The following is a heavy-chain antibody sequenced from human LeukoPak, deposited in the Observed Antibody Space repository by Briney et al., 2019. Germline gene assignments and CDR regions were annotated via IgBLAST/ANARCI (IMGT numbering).Heavy chain of an antibody. V-gene: IGHV3-48*04. CDR3: ARDLLTALRYFDY. D-gene: IGHD3-9*01. J-gene: IGHJ4*02. Sequence: GGSLRLSCAASGFTFSSYSMNWVRQAPGKGLEWVSYISSSGSTIYYADSVKGRFTISRDNAKNSLYLQMNSLRAEDTAVYYCARDLLTALRYFDYWGQGTLVTVSS. CDR2: ISSSGSTI. CDR1: GFTFSSYS.